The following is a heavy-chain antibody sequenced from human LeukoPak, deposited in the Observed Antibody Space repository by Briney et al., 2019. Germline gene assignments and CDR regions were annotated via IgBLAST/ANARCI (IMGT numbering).Heavy chain of an antibody. Sequence: PSETLSLTCTVSGASINSGDYYWSWIRQPPGKGLEWIGYIYYSGSTYYNSSLKSRVTISVDTSKNQFSLKLSSVTAADTAVYYCAREVCCSGGSDQIGPNWFDPWGQGTLVTVSS. CDR2: IYYSGST. V-gene: IGHV4-30-4*01. CDR3: AREVCCSGGSDQIGPNWFDP. D-gene: IGHD2-15*01. J-gene: IGHJ5*02. CDR1: GASINSGDYY.